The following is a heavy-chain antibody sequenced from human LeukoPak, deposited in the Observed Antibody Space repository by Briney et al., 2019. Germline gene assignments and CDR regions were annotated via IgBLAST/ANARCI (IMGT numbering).Heavy chain of an antibody. D-gene: IGHD2-2*02. CDR3: ARYCSSTSCYTADY. CDR1: GDSISSGGSY. J-gene: IGHJ4*02. V-gene: IGHV4-30-2*01. CDR2: IYHSGST. Sequence: SQTLSLTCTVSGDSISSGGSYWSWIRQPPGKGLEWIGYIYHSGSTYYNPSLKSRVTISVDRSKNQFSLKLSSVTAADTAVYYCARYCSSTSCYTADYWGQGTLVTVSS.